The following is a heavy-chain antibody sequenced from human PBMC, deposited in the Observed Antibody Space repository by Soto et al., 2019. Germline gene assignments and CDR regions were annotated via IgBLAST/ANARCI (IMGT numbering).Heavy chain of an antibody. J-gene: IGHJ6*02. CDR1: GYTFTGYY. D-gene: IGHD2-21*02. CDR2: INPNSGGT. CDR3: ARGEAVVTAIPSRLKYYGMDV. Sequence: ASVKVSYKASGYTFTGYYMHWVRQAPGQGLEWMGWINPNSGGTNYAQKFQGWVTMTRDTSISTAYMELSRLRSDDTAVYYCARGEAVVTAIPSRLKYYGMDVWGQGTTVTVSS. V-gene: IGHV1-2*04.